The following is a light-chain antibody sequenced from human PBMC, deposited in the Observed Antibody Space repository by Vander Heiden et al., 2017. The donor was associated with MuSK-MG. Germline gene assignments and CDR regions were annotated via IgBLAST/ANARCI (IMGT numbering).Light chain of an antibody. CDR3: AAWDDSLNGYV. J-gene: IGLJ1*01. V-gene: IGLV1-44*01. CDR1: SSNLASNT. Sequence: QSLLTQPPSASGTPGPRATISCPGSSSNLASNTGNSYQQLPGTAPKLLIYSNNKRPSGVPGRFSGSKSGTSASLTISGLQAEDEADYYCAAWDDSLNGYVFGTGTKVTVL. CDR2: SNN.